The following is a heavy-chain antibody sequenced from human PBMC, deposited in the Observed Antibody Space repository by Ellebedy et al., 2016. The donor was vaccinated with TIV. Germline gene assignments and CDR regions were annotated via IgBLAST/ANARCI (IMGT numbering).Heavy chain of an antibody. CDR1: GFTFSSSR. Sequence: PGGSLRLSCAASGFTFSSSRMNWVRQTPGKGLEWVSSISSSSNYIYYADSVKGRFTISRDNAKNSLYLQMNSLRAEDTAVYYCARVSNTVVRTSYWYFDLWGRGTLVTVSS. D-gene: IGHD4-23*01. J-gene: IGHJ2*01. CDR3: ARVSNTVVRTSYWYFDL. V-gene: IGHV3-21*01. CDR2: ISSSSNYI.